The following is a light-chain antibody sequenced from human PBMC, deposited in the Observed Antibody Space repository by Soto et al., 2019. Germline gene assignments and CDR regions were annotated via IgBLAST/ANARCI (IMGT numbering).Light chain of an antibody. J-gene: IGLJ1*01. CDR1: SSDVGSYNL. CDR2: EVS. V-gene: IGLV2-23*02. Sequence: QSALTQPASVSGSPGQLITISCTGTSSDVGSYNLVSWYQQHPGKAPELMIYEVSKRPSGVSNRFSGSKSGNTASLTISGLQAEDEADYYCCSYAGSSTPLIFGTGTKVTVL. CDR3: CSYAGSSTPLI.